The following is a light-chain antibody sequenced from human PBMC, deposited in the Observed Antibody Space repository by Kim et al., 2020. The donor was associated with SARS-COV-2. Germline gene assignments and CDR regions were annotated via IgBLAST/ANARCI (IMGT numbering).Light chain of an antibody. CDR1: NIGGHS. V-gene: IGLV3-21*01. Sequence: SYELTQPPSVSVAPGQTARITCGGNNIGGHSVHWYQQKPGQAPVLVIYYDSDRPSGIPERFSGSKAATTATLTISRVEGGDEADYYCPVWDTDTDDYFFGTGTKVTVL. CDR3: PVWDTDTDDYF. CDR2: YDS. J-gene: IGLJ1*01.